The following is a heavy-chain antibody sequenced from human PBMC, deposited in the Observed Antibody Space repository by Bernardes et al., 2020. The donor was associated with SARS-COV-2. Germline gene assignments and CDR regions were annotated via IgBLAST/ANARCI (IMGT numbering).Heavy chain of an antibody. CDR2: TFYRSKWYY. Sequence: SQTLSLTCGISGESVSSNSAAWNWIRQSPSRGLEWLGRTFYRSKWYYDYAPSVKSRININADTSKNQFSLKLKSVTPEDTAVYYCARTVGLPVIVGNFDFWGQGTLVTVSA. CDR1: GESVSSNSAA. V-gene: IGHV6-1*01. CDR3: ARTVGLPVIVGNFDF. D-gene: IGHD1-26*01. J-gene: IGHJ4*02.